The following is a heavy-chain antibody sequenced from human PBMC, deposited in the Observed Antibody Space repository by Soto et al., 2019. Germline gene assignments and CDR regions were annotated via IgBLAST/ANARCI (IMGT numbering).Heavy chain of an antibody. V-gene: IGHV1-8*01. Sequence: QVQLVQSGAEVRKPGASVKVSCKASGYTFNTYDINWVRQAPGQGPEWMGRVSPSSGNTGHAQKFQGRLTMTRNTSISTAYMELGSLTSEDTAVYYCASWAGYSKWGQGTLVIVSS. CDR3: ASWAGYSK. J-gene: IGHJ4*02. CDR2: VSPSSGNT. CDR1: GYTFNTYD. D-gene: IGHD3-9*01.